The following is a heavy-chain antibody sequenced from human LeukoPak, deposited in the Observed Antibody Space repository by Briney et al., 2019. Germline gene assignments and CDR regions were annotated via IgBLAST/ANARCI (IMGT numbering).Heavy chain of an antibody. CDR1: GYTFTSYY. CDR3: ARRGGCISTSCNLDY. V-gene: IGHV1-46*03. J-gene: IGHJ4*02. D-gene: IGHD2-2*01. CDR2: INPNGGGT. Sequence: GASVKVSCKTSGYTFTSYYMHWMRQAPGQGLEWVGMINPNGGGTSSAQKFQGRVTMTRDTSTSTVYMDLSSLISEDTAIYYCARRGGCISTSCNLDYWGQGTLVTVSS.